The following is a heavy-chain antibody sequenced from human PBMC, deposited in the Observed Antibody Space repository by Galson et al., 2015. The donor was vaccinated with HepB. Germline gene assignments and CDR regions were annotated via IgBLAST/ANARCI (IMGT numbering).Heavy chain of an antibody. J-gene: IGHJ4*02. CDR3: AARRGAGDLFCYDF. Sequence: SLRLSCAASGFTFSNYDMTWVRQAPGKGLEWVSTISGSGNSTYYADSVEGRFTISRDNSKNTMYLQMSSLRADDSAVFYCAARRGAGDLFCYDFWGQGTLVTVSS. V-gene: IGHV3-23*01. D-gene: IGHD3-9*01. CDR2: ISGSGNST. CDR1: GFTFSNYD.